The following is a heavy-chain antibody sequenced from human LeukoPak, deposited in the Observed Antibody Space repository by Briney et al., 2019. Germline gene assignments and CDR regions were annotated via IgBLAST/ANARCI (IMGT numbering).Heavy chain of an antibody. J-gene: IGHJ4*02. V-gene: IGHV3-11*01. CDR1: GFTFSDYY. CDR2: ISSTSGSTI. Sequence: GGSLRLSCVASGFTFSDYYVSWIRQAPGKGLEWVSYISSTSGSTIYYAHSVKGRFTISRDTSKNSLSLHMNSLRAEDTAVYFCARRGGRNGWGDFDYWGQGTLVTVSS. D-gene: IGHD3-10*01. CDR3: ARRGGRNGWGDFDY.